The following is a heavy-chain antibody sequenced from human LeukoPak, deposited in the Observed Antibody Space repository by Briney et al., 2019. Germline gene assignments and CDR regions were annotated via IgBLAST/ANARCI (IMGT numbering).Heavy chain of an antibody. CDR2: MFYSEKVYYNPFYSGSSGST. Sequence: PSETLSLTCNVSGASISSTTCYWGWIRQPPGKGLEWIGSMFYSEKVYYNPFYSGSSGSTYYSPSLKTRATMSIDPSKNQFSLHLSSVTAADTAIYYCARHDSSNWFGPWDQGTLVTVSS. V-gene: IGHV4-39*07. CDR1: GASISSTTCY. CDR3: ARHDSSNWFGP. J-gene: IGHJ5*02. D-gene: IGHD1-1*01.